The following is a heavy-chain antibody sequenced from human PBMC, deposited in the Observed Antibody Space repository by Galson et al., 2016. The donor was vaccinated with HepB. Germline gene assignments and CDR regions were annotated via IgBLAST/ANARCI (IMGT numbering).Heavy chain of an antibody. CDR2: ITADGSTT. CDR1: GFTFSSYW. J-gene: IGHJ4*02. D-gene: IGHD3-10*01. CDR3: VRGAVSGSGSYNIGDD. V-gene: IGHV3-74*01. Sequence: SLRLSCAASGFTFSSYWMHWVRQAPGKGLVWVSRITADGSTTNYADSVKGRFTISRDNAKNTLYLQMNSLRAEDTAVFYCVRGAVSGSGSYNIGDDWGQGTLVTVSS.